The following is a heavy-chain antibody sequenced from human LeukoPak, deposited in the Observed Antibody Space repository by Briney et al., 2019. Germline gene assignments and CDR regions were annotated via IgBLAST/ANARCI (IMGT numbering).Heavy chain of an antibody. D-gene: IGHD6-19*01. CDR2: IYTSGDT. V-gene: IGHV4-4*07. J-gene: IGHJ4*02. Sequence: SETLSLTCTVSGGSMSGYFWSWIRQSADKGLEWIGRIYTSGDTNYNPSLKSRVTMSVDTSNNQFSLKLSSVTAADTAVYYCAKSELALTVGYYFDFWGQGTLVTVSS. CDR3: AKSELALTVGYYFDF. CDR1: GGSMSGYF.